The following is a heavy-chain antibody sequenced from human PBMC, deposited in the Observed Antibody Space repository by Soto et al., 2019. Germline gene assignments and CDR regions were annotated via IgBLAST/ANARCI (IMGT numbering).Heavy chain of an antibody. V-gene: IGHV3-48*02. CDR1: GFTLANYP. CDR3: AKGPHTNVGWPYYFES. CDR2: SSPRGDTI. Sequence: GGSLRLSCAASGFTLANYPMNWVRQTPGKGLEWISYSSPRGDTIYYADSVEGRFTISRDNARNSLSLHMSSLRDEDSALYYCAKGPHTNVGWPYYFESWGQGVPVTVSS. D-gene: IGHD6-19*01. J-gene: IGHJ4*02.